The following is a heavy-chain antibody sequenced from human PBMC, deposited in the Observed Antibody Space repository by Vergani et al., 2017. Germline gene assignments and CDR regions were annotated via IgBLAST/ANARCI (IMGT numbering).Heavy chain of an antibody. V-gene: IGHV1-8*01. Sequence: QVPLVQSGAEVKKPGASVKVSCKASGYTFTSYDINWVRQATGQELEWMGWMNPNSGNTGYAQKFQGRVTMTRNTSISTAYMELSSLRSEDTAVYYCGGALRRLRWAYMDVWGKGTTVTVSS. CDR3: GGALRRLRWAYMDV. CDR1: GYTFTSYD. D-gene: IGHD4-23*01. J-gene: IGHJ6*03. CDR2: MNPNSGNT.